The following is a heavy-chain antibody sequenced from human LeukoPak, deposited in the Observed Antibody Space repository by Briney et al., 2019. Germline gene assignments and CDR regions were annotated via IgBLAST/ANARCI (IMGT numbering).Heavy chain of an antibody. Sequence: PGESLKISCQGSGSSFTSYWISWVPQLPGKGLEWMGRIDPSDSYTNYSPSFQGHVTISADKSISTAYLQWSSLKASDTAMYYCARSMGGNDYGDYVGYYWGQGTLVTVSS. CDR1: GSSFTSYW. V-gene: IGHV5-10-1*01. D-gene: IGHD4-17*01. CDR3: ARSMGGNDYGDYVGYY. J-gene: IGHJ4*02. CDR2: IDPSDSYT.